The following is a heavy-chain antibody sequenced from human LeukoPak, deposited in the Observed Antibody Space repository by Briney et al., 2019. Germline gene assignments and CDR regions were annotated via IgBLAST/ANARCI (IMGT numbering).Heavy chain of an antibody. CDR2: IYHSGST. CDR1: GYSISSGYY. Sequence: SETLSLTCTVSGYSISSGYYWGWIRQPPGKGLEWIGSIYHSGSTYYNPSLKSRVTISVDTSKNQFSLKLSSVTAADTAVYYCAREGGARNAFDIWGQGTMVTVSS. D-gene: IGHD3-16*01. V-gene: IGHV4-38-2*02. CDR3: AREGGARNAFDI. J-gene: IGHJ3*02.